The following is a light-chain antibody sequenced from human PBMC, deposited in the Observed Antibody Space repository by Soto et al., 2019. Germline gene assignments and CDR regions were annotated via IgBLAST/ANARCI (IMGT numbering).Light chain of an antibody. CDR1: KIGNKN. Sequence: SYELTQPLSVSVALGQTATITCGGNKIGNKNMHWCQQKPGQAPVLVIYRDTNRPSGIPERFSGSNSGNTATLTISRAQAGDEADYYCQVWDSSTVVFGGGTKLTVL. CDR2: RDT. J-gene: IGLJ2*01. V-gene: IGLV3-9*01. CDR3: QVWDSSTVV.